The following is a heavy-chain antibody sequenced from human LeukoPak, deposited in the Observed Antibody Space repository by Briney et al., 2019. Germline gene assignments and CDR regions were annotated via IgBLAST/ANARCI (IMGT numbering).Heavy chain of an antibody. CDR2: INPNSGGT. J-gene: IGHJ6*02. Sequence: ASVKVSCKASGYTFTGYYMHWVRQAPRQGLEWMGWINPNSGGTNYAQKFQGRVTMTRDTSISTAYMELSRLRSDDTAVYYCARLYCSSTSCLTSDYYGMDVWGQGTTVTVSS. V-gene: IGHV1-2*02. CDR1: GYTFTGYY. D-gene: IGHD2-2*01. CDR3: ARLYCSSTSCLTSDYYGMDV.